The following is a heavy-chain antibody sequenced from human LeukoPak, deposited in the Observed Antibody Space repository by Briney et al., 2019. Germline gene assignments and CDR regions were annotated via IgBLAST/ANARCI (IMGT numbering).Heavy chain of an antibody. CDR1: GGSISSSSYY. D-gene: IGHD6-19*01. CDR3: ARSGSGWAFDY. V-gene: IGHV4-39*01. CDR2: IYYSGST. Sequence: SETLSLTCTVSGGSISSSSYYWGWIRQPPGKGLEWIGSIYYSGSTYYNPSLKSRVTISVDTSKNQFSLKLSSVTAADTAVYYCARSGSGWAFDYWGQGTLVTASS. J-gene: IGHJ4*02.